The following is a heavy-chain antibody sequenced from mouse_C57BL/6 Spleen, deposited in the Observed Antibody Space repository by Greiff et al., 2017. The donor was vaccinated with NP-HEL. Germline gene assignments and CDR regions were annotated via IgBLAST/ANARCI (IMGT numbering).Heavy chain of an antibody. V-gene: IGHV5-4*03. D-gene: IGHD2-5*01. CDR2: ISDGGSYT. CDR3: ARGDYSNDYAMDY. J-gene: IGHJ4*01. CDR1: GFTFSSYA. Sequence: EVMLVESGGGLVKPGGSLKLSCAASGFTFSSYAMSWVRQTPEKRLEWVATISDGGSYTYYPDNVKGRFTISRDNAKNNLYLQMSHLKSEDTAMYYCARGDYSNDYAMDYWGKGTSVTVSS.